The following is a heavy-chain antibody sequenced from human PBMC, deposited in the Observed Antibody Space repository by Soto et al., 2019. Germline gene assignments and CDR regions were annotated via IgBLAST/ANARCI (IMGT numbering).Heavy chain of an antibody. CDR3: VKQSGPGSYYKVGSGGHFEH. J-gene: IGHJ4*02. V-gene: IGHV3-30*18. CDR2: ISFDGRNT. Sequence: QVKLVESGGGVVQPGTSLRLSCDASGFTFDNYGMHWVRQAPGKGLEWVIVISFDGRNTDYADSVKGRFTISRDNSKKTVYLQMTRLRAEDTAVYYCVKQSGPGSYYKVGSGGHFEHWGQGTLVTVSS. D-gene: IGHD3-10*01. CDR1: GFTFDNYG.